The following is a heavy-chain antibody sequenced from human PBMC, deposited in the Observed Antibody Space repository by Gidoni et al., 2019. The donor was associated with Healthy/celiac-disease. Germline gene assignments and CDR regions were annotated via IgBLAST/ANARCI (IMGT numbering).Heavy chain of an antibody. CDR1: GFTFDDYA. CDR2: ISWNSGSI. D-gene: IGHD5-12*01. CDR3: AKGGPGYWYFDL. Sequence: EVQLVESGGGLVQPGRSLRLSCAASGFTFDDYAMHWVRQAPGKGLEWVSGISWNSGSIGYADSVKGRFTISRDNAKNSLYLQMNSLRAEDTALYYCAKGGPGYWYFDLWGHGTLVTVSS. J-gene: IGHJ2*01. V-gene: IGHV3-9*01.